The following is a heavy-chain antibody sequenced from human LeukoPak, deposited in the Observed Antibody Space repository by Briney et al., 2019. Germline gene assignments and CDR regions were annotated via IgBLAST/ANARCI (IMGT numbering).Heavy chain of an antibody. CDR3: AKSATTVTSNFDY. CDR2: ISGSGGGT. Sequence: GGSLRLSCAASGFTFSSHGMSWVRQAPGKGLEWVSGISGSGGGTFYADSVRGRFTISRDNSKNTVYLRMNSLRAEDTAVYYCAKSATTVTSNFDYWGQGTLVTVSS. V-gene: IGHV3-23*01. CDR1: GFTFSSHG. J-gene: IGHJ4*02. D-gene: IGHD4-17*01.